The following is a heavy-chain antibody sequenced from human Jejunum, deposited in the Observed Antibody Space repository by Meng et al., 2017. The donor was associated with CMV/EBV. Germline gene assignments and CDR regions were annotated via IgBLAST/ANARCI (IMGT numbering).Heavy chain of an antibody. CDR2: IKEDGGQK. Sequence: AASGLSFSTYWMTWVRQAQGKGLEWLANIKEDGGQKNYVDSLKGRFTISRDNAKNSLYLQMNTLRADDTAVYYCVRDAGWFHFDYWGQGTLVTVSS. D-gene: IGHD2-15*01. V-gene: IGHV3-7*01. CDR1: GLSFSTYW. J-gene: IGHJ4*02. CDR3: VRDAGWFHFDY.